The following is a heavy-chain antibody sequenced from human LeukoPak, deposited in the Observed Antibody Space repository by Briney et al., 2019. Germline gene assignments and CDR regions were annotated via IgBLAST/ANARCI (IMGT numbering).Heavy chain of an antibody. CDR2: IYHSGST. CDR3: ARVLRYCSSTSCYSWFDP. Sequence: PSETLSLTCTVSGYSISSGYYWGWIRQPPGKGLEWIGSIYHSGSTYYNPSLKSRVTISVDTSKNQFSLKLSSVTAADTAVYYCARVLRYCSSTSCYSWFDPWGQGTLVTVSS. D-gene: IGHD2-2*02. V-gene: IGHV4-38-2*02. J-gene: IGHJ5*02. CDR1: GYSISSGYY.